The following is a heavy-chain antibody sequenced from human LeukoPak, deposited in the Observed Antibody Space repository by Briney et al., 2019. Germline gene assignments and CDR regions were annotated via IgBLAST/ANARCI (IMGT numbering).Heavy chain of an antibody. CDR3: ARGYYYRT. J-gene: IGHJ4*02. D-gene: IGHD3-10*01. V-gene: IGHV4-38-2*01. Sequence: SETLSLTCGVSGYSISSGYYWGWIRQPPGKGLERIGSSYHFGSTHYNPSLKSRVTILVDTSKNQFSLRLTSMTAADTAVYYCARGYYYRTWGQGTLVTVSS. CDR1: GYSISSGYY. CDR2: SYHFGST.